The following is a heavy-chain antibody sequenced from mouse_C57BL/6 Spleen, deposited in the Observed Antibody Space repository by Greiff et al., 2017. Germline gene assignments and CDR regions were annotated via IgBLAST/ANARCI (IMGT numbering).Heavy chain of an antibody. Sequence: QVQLQQSGAELAQPGASVKLSCKASGYTFTSYWMHWVKQRPGQGLEWIGYINPSSGYTKYNQKFKDKATLTADKSSSTSYMQLSSLTYEDSAVYYCARPITTVVAYDYWGQGTTLTVSS. J-gene: IGHJ2*01. CDR2: INPSSGYT. D-gene: IGHD1-1*01. CDR3: ARPITTVVAYDY. V-gene: IGHV1-7*01. CDR1: GYTFTSYW.